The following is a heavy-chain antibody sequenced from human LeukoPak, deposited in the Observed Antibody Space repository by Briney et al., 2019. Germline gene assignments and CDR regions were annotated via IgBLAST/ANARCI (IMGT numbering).Heavy chain of an antibody. CDR3: AREDQPRGTFDY. J-gene: IGHJ4*02. CDR1: GFTLSSFW. V-gene: IGHV3-7*05. Sequence: GGSLRLSCAASGFTLSSFWMAWVRQTPGKGLEWVAHIQEDGSGKYYGDSVKGRFTISRDNAKNSVYLQMTSLRVEDTALYYCAREDQPRGTFDYWGQGILVTVSS. CDR2: IQEDGSGK. D-gene: IGHD2-15*01.